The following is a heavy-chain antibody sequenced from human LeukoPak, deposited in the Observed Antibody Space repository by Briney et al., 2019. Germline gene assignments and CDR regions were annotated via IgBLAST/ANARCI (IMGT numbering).Heavy chain of an antibody. CDR2: ISSSSYI. Sequence: PGGSLRLSCAASGFTFSSYSMNWVRQAPGKGLEWVSSISSSSYIYYADSVKGRFTISRDNAKNSLYLQMNSLRAEDTAVYYCARESGVVPAAIQDGDWFDPWGQGTLVTVSS. V-gene: IGHV3-21*01. CDR3: ARESGVVPAAIQDGDWFDP. J-gene: IGHJ5*02. D-gene: IGHD2-2*02. CDR1: GFTFSSYS.